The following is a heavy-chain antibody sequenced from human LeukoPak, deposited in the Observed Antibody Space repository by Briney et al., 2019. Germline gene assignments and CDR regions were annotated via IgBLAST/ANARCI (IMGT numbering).Heavy chain of an antibody. CDR2: IYYSGNT. V-gene: IGHV4-31*03. CDR3: ARASLVLMVYADAFDI. D-gene: IGHD2-8*01. J-gene: IGHJ3*02. CDR1: GGSISSGGYY. Sequence: SETLSLTCTVSGGSISSGGYYWSWIRQHPEKGLEWIGYIYYSGNTYYNPSLKSRITISIDTSKSRFSLMLSPVTAADTAVYYCARASLVLMVYADAFDIWGQGTMVTVSS.